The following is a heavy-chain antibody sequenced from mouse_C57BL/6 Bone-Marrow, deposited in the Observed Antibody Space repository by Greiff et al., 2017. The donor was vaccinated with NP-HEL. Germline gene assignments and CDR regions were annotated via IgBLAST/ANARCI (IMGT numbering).Heavy chain of an antibody. V-gene: IGHV1-64*01. CDR1: GYTFTSYW. D-gene: IGHD3-3*01. J-gene: IGHJ4*01. Sequence: VQLQQPGAELVKPGASVKLSCKASGYTFTSYWMPWVKQRPGQGLEWIGMIHPNSGSTNYNEKFKSKATLTVDKSSSTAYMQLSSLTSEDSAVYYCARGPFYYAMGYWGQGTSVTVSS. CDR3: ARGPFYYAMGY. CDR2: IHPNSGST.